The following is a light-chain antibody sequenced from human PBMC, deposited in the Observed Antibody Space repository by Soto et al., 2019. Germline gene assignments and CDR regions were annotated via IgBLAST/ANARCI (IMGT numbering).Light chain of an antibody. CDR3: QQSYGTLYT. V-gene: IGKV1-39*01. Sequence: DIQMTQSPSSLSASVGDRVTITCRASQSIRSHLNWYQQKPGKAPKLLIYAASSLHSGIPSRFSGSGSGTGFTLTISSLQPEDFATYYCQQSYGTLYTFGQGTKLEIK. J-gene: IGKJ2*01. CDR2: AAS. CDR1: QSIRSH.